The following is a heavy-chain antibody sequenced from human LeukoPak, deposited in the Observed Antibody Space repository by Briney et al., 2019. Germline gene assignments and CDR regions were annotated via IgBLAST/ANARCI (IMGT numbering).Heavy chain of an antibody. CDR2: ISSSSSYI. CDR1: GFTFSSYS. Sequence: GGSLRLSCAASGFTFSSYSMNWVRQAPGKGLEWVSSISSSSSYIYYADSVKGRFTISRDNAKNSLYLQMNSLRAEDTAVYYCANLVLVCSSTSCPPGWFDPWGQGTLVTVSS. J-gene: IGHJ5*02. CDR3: ANLVLVCSSTSCPPGWFDP. D-gene: IGHD2-2*01. V-gene: IGHV3-21*04.